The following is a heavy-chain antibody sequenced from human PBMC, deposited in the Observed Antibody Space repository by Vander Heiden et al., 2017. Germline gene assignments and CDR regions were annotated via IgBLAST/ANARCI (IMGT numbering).Heavy chain of an antibody. CDR3: AKVVVPAAIIPSSYYYYYGMDV. CDR1: GFPFSSYG. V-gene: IGHV3-30*18. D-gene: IGHD2-2*02. Sequence: QVQLVESGGGAVQPGSALRLSCAASGFPFSSYGLPWVRQAPGKGLEWVAVTSYDGSNKYYADSVKGRFTISRDNSKNTLYLQMSSLRAEDTAVYYCAKVVVPAAIIPSSYYYYYGMDVWGQGTTVTVSS. J-gene: IGHJ6*02. CDR2: TSYDGSNK.